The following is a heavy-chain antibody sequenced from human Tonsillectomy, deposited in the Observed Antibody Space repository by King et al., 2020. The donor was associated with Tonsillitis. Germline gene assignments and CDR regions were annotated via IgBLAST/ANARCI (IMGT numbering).Heavy chain of an antibody. CDR1: GFTFSDHD. J-gene: IGHJ3*02. CDR3: AKDKGAAHYDRGRGAFDI. CDR2: ISSRSRYI. D-gene: IGHD3-22*01. V-gene: IGHV3-21*01. Sequence: VQLVESGGGLVKPGGSLRLSFATSGFTFSDHDMNWVRQAPGKGLEWLSSISSRSRYIHYADSGKGRFTISRDNAKNSLFLQMDSLRAEDTAVYYCAKDKGAAHYDRGRGAFDIWGQGTMVTVSS.